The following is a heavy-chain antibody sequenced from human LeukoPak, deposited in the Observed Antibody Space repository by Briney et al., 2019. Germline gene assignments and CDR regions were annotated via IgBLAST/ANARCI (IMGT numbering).Heavy chain of an antibody. CDR3: ARDRGNYDILTGYSYFNWFDP. CDR1: GGSISSSNW. Sequence: PSETLSLTCTVSGGSISSSNWWSWVRQPPGKGLEWIGEIYHSGSTNYNPSLKSRVTISVDKSKNQFSLKLSSVTAADTAVYYCARDRGNYDILTGYSYFNWFDPWGQGTLVTVSS. J-gene: IGHJ5*02. V-gene: IGHV4-4*02. D-gene: IGHD3-9*01. CDR2: IYHSGST.